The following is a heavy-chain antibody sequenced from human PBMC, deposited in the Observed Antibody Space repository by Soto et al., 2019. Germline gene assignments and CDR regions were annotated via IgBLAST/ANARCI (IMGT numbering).Heavy chain of an antibody. Sequence: AASGFTFNTYTMNWVRQAPGKGLEWVSSISSRSTYIYYADSMKGRFTISRDNARNSLDLQMNSLRAEDTAVYYCARWGHYYGSGRPYYYYGMDVWGQGTTVTVSS. J-gene: IGHJ6*02. D-gene: IGHD3-10*01. CDR1: GFTFNTYT. V-gene: IGHV3-21*04. CDR3: ARWGHYYGSGRPYYYYGMDV. CDR2: ISSRSTYI.